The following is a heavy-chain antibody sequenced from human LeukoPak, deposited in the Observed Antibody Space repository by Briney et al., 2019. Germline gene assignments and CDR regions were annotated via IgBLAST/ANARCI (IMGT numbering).Heavy chain of an antibody. CDR2: ISYSGST. J-gene: IGHJ6*02. Sequence: KTSETLSLTCTVSGGSISTYYWSWIRQPPGKGLDWIAYISYSGSTNYNPSLKSRVTISVDTSQNQFSLKLSSVTAADTAVYYCARVRSAGYDYYYGMDVWGQGTTVTVSS. D-gene: IGHD1-1*01. V-gene: IGHV4-59*01. CDR1: GGSISTYY. CDR3: ARVRSAGYDYYYGMDV.